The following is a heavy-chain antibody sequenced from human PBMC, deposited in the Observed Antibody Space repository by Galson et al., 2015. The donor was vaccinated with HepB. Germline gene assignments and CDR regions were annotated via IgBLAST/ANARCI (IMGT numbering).Heavy chain of an antibody. D-gene: IGHD4-23*01. CDR3: ARVSGGNYSPRYWYFDL. Sequence: ETLSLTCAVTGGSIRSSNHYWAWIRQPPGKGLEWIGSIYYSGSTDYSPSHKSRVTISIDTSKNQFSLKLRSVTAADTAMYYCARVSGGNYSPRYWYFDLWGRGTLVTVSS. J-gene: IGHJ2*01. CDR2: IYYSGST. CDR1: GGSIRSSNHY. V-gene: IGHV4-39*07.